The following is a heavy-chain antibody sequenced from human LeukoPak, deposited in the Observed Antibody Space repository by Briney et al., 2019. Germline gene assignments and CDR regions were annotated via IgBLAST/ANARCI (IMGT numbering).Heavy chain of an antibody. J-gene: IGHJ4*02. D-gene: IGHD3-22*01. CDR2: ISWNSGSI. CDR3: AKEGGDSSGYALSDFDY. V-gene: IGHV3-9*03. Sequence: PGGSLRLSCAASGFTFDDYAMHWVRQAPGKGLEWVSGISWNSGSIGYADSVKGRFTISRDNAKNSLYLQMNSLRAEDMAVYYCAKEGGDSSGYALSDFDYWGQGTLVTVSS. CDR1: GFTFDDYA.